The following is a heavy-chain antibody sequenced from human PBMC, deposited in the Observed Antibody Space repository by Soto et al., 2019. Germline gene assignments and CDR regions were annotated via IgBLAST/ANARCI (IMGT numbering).Heavy chain of an antibody. CDR3: AREWEPPNYYCMDV. Sequence: EVQLVESGGGLIQPGGSLRLSCAASGFTVSSNYMSWVRQAPGKGLEWVSVIYSGGSTYYADSVKGRFTISRDNSKNTVHLQMNSLRAEDTAVYYCAREWEPPNYYCMDVWGQGTTVTVSS. V-gene: IGHV3-53*01. CDR1: GFTVSSNY. J-gene: IGHJ6*02. CDR2: IYSGGST. D-gene: IGHD1-26*01.